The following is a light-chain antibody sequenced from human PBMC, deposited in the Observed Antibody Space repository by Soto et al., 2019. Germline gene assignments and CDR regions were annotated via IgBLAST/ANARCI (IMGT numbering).Light chain of an antibody. CDR2: GAS. V-gene: IGKV3-15*01. Sequence: EIVMTPSPALQSLSPGERATLSSRARQSAISNVAWYRQKPGQAPRLLTYGASTRATGLPARFSGSGSGTEFTLTISSLLSEDFSVYYCQQYNNSPTDSRYTFRRGTKLEIK. J-gene: IGKJ2*01. CDR3: QQYNNSPTDSRYT. CDR1: QSAISN.